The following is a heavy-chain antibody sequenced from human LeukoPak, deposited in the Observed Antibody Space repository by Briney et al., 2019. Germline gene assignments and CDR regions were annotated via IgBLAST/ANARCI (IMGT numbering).Heavy chain of an antibody. J-gene: IGHJ5*02. CDR2: IYHSGST. CDR3: ARVVGYSSSWYWFDP. CDR1: GGSISSGGYS. V-gene: IGHV4-30-2*01. Sequence: SETLSLTCAVSGGSISSGGYSWSWIWQPPGKGLEWIGYIYHSGSTYYNPSLKSRVTISVDRSKNQFSLKLSSVTAADTAVYYCARVVGYSSSWYWFDPWGQGTLVTVSS. D-gene: IGHD6-13*01.